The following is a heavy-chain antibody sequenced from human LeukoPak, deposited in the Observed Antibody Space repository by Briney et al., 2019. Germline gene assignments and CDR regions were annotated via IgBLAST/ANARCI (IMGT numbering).Heavy chain of an antibody. D-gene: IGHD3-16*01. V-gene: IGHV4-59*08. CDR1: GGSISSYC. J-gene: IGHJ3*02. Sequence: PSETLSLTCTVSGGSISSYCWSWIRQPPGKGLEWIGYIYYSGSTNYNPSLKSRVTISVDTSKNQFSLKLSSVTAADTAVYYCARSGSMMYAFDIWGQGTMVTVSS. CDR2: IYYSGST. CDR3: ARSGSMMYAFDI.